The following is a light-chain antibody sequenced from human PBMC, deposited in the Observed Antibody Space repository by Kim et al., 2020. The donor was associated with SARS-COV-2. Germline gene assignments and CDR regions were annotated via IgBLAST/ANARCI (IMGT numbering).Light chain of an antibody. Sequence: ASGGDRVPITCRASQGISNYLAWYQQKPGKVPKLLIYAASELRSGVPSRFSGSGSGTDFTLTITSLQPEDVAVYYCQQCKGAPWTFGHGTKVDIK. CDR1: QGISNY. CDR2: AAS. J-gene: IGKJ1*01. V-gene: IGKV1-27*01. CDR3: QQCKGAPWT.